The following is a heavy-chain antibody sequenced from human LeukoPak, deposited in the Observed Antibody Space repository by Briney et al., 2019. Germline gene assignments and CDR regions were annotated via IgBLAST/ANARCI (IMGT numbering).Heavy chain of an antibody. CDR2: INPNSGGT. J-gene: IGHJ5*02. CDR3: ARALVWFGEWFDP. Sequence: ASVKVSCKASGYTFTGYYIHWVRQAPGQGLEWMGWINPNSGGTNYAQKFQGRVTMTRDTSISTAYMELSRLRSDDTAVYYCARALVWFGEWFDPWGQGTLVTVSS. D-gene: IGHD3-10*01. CDR1: GYTFTGYY. V-gene: IGHV1-2*02.